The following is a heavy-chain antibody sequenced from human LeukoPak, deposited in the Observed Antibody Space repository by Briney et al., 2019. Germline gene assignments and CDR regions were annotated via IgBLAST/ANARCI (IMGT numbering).Heavy chain of an antibody. CDR2: FDPEDGET. D-gene: IGHD3-16*02. V-gene: IGHV1-24*01. J-gene: IGHJ4*02. Sequence: ASVKVSCKVSGYTLTELSMHWVRQAPGKGLEWMGGFDPEDGETIYAQKFQGRVTMTEDTSTDTAYMELSSLRSEDTAVYYCARGLLGLRLGELSFYYFDYWGQGTLVTVSS. CDR1: GYTLTELS. CDR3: ARGLLGLRLGELSFYYFDY.